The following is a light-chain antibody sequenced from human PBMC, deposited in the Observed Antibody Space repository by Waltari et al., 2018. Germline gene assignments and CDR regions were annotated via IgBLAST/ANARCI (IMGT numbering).Light chain of an antibody. CDR2: GAS. Sequence: EIVMTQSQATLSVSQGERATLSCRASQTDSSNLAWYQQKPGQAPRLLICGASTRATGIPARFSGSGSGTEFTLTISSLQSEDFAVYYCQQYNNWPPDFGQGTRLEIK. CDR3: QQYNNWPPD. J-gene: IGKJ5*01. V-gene: IGKV3-15*01. CDR1: QTDSSN.